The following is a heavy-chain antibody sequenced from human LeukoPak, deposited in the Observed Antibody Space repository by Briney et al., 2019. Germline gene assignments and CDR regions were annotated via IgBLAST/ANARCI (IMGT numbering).Heavy chain of an antibody. Sequence: GASVKVSCKASGYTFTSYGISWVRQAPGQGLEWMGWISAYNGNTNYAQKLQGRVTMTTDTSTSTAYMELRSLRSDDTAVYYCARAGAHRLVRVMMDIWGQGTMVTVSS. J-gene: IGHJ3*02. D-gene: IGHD6-19*01. CDR3: ARAGAHRLVRVMMDI. CDR1: GYTFTSYG. V-gene: IGHV1-18*01. CDR2: ISAYNGNT.